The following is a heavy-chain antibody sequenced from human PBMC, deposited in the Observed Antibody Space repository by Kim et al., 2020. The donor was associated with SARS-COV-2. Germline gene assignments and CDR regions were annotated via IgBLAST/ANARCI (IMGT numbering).Heavy chain of an antibody. CDR2: IRTKANNYAT. J-gene: IGHJ6*02. CDR3: AAGDTDYYGMDV. Sequence: GGSLRLSCTASGFTFSGSAIHWVRQASGKGLEWVGRIRTKANNYATPYAPSVQGRFTFYRDDSKNTAYLQMNSLKTEDTAVYYCAAGDTDYYGMDVWGQGTTVTVSS. V-gene: IGHV3-73*01. CDR1: GFTFSGSA. D-gene: IGHD1-26*01.